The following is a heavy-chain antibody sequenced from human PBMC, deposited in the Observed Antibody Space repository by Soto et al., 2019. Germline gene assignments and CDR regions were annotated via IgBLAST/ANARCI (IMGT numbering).Heavy chain of an antibody. Sequence: EVQVVESGGASVQPGGSLRLSCAASGFTFASYWIHWVRQVPGKGLLWMSRIKGDETTSSYADSVKGRFTISRDNAKNTVYLQMNSLRAEDTAVYYCVRGAFHSYCLDYWGRGTLVTVSS. CDR3: VRGAFHSYCLDY. CDR1: GFTFASYW. J-gene: IGHJ4*02. D-gene: IGHD3-3*02. V-gene: IGHV3-74*01. CDR2: IKGDETTS.